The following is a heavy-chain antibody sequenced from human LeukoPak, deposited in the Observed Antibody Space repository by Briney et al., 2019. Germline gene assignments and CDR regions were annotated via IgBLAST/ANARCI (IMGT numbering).Heavy chain of an antibody. D-gene: IGHD3-3*01. V-gene: IGHV3-30-3*01. CDR3: ARDRRGGYYDFWSGYYGSYGMDV. J-gene: IGHJ6*02. Sequence: GGSLRPSCAASGFTFSSYAMHWVRQAPGKGLEWVAVISYDGSNKYYADSVKGRFTISRDNSKNTLYLQMNSLRAEDTAVYYCARDRRGGYYDFWSGYYGSYGMDVWGQGTTVTVSS. CDR2: ISYDGSNK. CDR1: GFTFSSYA.